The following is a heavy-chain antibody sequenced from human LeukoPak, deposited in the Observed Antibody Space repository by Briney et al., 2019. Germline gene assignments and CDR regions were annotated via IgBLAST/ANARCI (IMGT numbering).Heavy chain of an antibody. V-gene: IGHV4-59*08. CDR2: IYYSGST. D-gene: IGHD1-26*01. Sequence: TSETLSLTCTVSGGSISSYYWSWIRQPPGKGLEWIGYIYYSGSTNYNPSLKSRVTISIDTSKNQFSLRLNSVTAADTAMYYCAKSGGYGLIDYWGQGTLVTVSS. CDR1: GGSISSYY. CDR3: AKSGGYGLIDY. J-gene: IGHJ4*02.